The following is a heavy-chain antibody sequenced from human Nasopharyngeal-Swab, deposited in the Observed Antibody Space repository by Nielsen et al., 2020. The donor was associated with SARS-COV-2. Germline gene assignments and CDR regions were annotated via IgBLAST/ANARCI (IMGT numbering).Heavy chain of an antibody. CDR1: GYTFTGYY. CDR2: INPNSGGT. V-gene: IGHV1-2*06. CDR3: ARSLYADPLGLVY. J-gene: IGHJ4*02. D-gene: IGHD4-17*01. Sequence: ASVKVSCKASGYTFTGYYMHWVRQAPGQGLEWMGRINPNSGGTNYAQKFQGRVTMTRDTSISTAYMELSRLRSDDTAVYYCARSLYADPLGLVYWGQGTLVTVSS.